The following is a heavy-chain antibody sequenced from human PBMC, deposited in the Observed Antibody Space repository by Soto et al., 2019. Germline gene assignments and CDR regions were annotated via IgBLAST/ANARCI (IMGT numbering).Heavy chain of an antibody. CDR3: ASSHCSGGSCYSFFDY. J-gene: IGHJ4*02. V-gene: IGHV3-33*01. CDR1: GFTFSSYG. Sequence: PGGSLRLSCAASGFTFSSYGMHWVRQAPGKGLEWVAVIWYDGSNKYYADSVKGRFTISRDNSKNTLYLQMNSLRAEDTAVYYCASSHCSGGSCYSFFDYWGQGTLVTVSS. D-gene: IGHD2-15*01. CDR2: IWYDGSNK.